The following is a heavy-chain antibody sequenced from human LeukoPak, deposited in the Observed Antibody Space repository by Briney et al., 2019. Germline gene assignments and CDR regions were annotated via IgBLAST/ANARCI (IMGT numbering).Heavy chain of an antibody. V-gene: IGHV3-9*01. CDR1: GFTFDDYA. CDR3: AKDLLPNYYYYYMDV. Sequence: GRSLRLSCAASGFTFDDYAMHWVRQAPGKGLEWVSGISWNSGSIGYADSVKGRFTISRDNAKNSLHLQMNSLRAEDTALYYCAKDLLPNYYYYYMDVWGKGTTVTVSS. CDR2: ISWNSGSI. J-gene: IGHJ6*03.